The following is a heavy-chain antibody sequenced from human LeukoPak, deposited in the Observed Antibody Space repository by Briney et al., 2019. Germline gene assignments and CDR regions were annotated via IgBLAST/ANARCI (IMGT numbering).Heavy chain of an antibody. CDR3: AKYSDSTGAHYFDY. D-gene: IGHD2/OR15-2a*01. CDR2: ISGSGANT. V-gene: IGHV3-23*01. Sequence: PGGSLRLSCAASGFTFDDYGMTWVRQAPGKGLEWVSTISGSGANTYYADSVKGRFTISRDNSKNTLSLQMNSLRVEDTALYYCAKYSDSTGAHYFDYWGQGTLVTVSS. CDR1: GFTFDDYG. J-gene: IGHJ4*02.